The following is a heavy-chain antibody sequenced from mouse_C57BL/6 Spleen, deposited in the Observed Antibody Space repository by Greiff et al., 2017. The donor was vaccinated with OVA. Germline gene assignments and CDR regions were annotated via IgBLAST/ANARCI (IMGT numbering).Heavy chain of an antibody. J-gene: IGHJ1*03. D-gene: IGHD1-1*01. Sequence: EVQLQQSGPVLVKPGASVKMSCKASGYTFTDYYMNWVKQSHGKSLEWIGVINPYNGGTSYNQKFKGKATLTVDKSSSTAYMELNSLTSEDSAVYDCARETFYGSSRGYFDVWGTGTTVTVSS. CDR2: INPYNGGT. V-gene: IGHV1-19*01. CDR1: GYTFTDYY. CDR3: ARETFYGSSRGYFDV.